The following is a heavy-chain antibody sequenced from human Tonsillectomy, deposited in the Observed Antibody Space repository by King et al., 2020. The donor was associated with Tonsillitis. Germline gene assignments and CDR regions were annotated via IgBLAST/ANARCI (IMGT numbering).Heavy chain of an antibody. Sequence: QLVQSGAEVKKPGASVKVSCKASGYTFTNYSMHWARQAPGQGLQWMGIINPSGGSTSYAQKFQGRVTMTRDTSTSTVYMELSSLRSEDTAVYYCARDTSQYYDSSGYAFDYWGQGTLVTVSS. J-gene: IGHJ4*02. CDR3: ARDTSQYYDSSGYAFDY. V-gene: IGHV1-46*01. CDR1: GYTFTNYS. CDR2: INPSGGST. D-gene: IGHD3-22*01.